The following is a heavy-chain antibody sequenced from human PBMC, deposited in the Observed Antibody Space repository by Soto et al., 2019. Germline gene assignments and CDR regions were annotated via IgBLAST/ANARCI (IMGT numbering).Heavy chain of an antibody. CDR1: GFTFSSYA. J-gene: IGHJ4*02. D-gene: IGHD3-22*01. V-gene: IGHV3-23*01. CDR2: ISGGGGDT. CDR3: AKDGSSGCFSRFAY. Sequence: GGSLRLSCVASGFTFSSYAMSWVRQAPGKGLEWVAIISGGGGDTYYADSVKGRFTISRDNSKNTLYLQMNSLRAEDTAVYYCAKDGSSGCFSRFAYWGRGTLVTVSS.